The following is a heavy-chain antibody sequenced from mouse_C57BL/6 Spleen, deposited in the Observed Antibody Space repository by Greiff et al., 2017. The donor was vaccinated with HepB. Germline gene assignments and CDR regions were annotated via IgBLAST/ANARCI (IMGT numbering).Heavy chain of an antibody. Sequence: EVQLQQSGPELVKPGASVKISCKASGYTFTDYYMNWVKQSHGKSLEWIGDINPNNGGTSYNQKFKGKATLTVDKSSSTAYMELRILTSEDSAVYYCAIITDYWGQGTTLTVSS. CDR2: INPNNGGT. J-gene: IGHJ2*01. CDR1: GYTFTDYY. CDR3: AIITDY. V-gene: IGHV1-26*01. D-gene: IGHD1-1*01.